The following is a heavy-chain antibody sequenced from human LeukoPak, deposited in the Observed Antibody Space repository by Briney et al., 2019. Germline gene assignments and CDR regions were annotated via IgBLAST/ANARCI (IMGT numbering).Heavy chain of an antibody. CDR1: GYSISSGYY. Sequence: PSETLSLTCAVSGYSISSGYYWGWIRQPPGKGLEWIGSIYHSGSTYYNPSLKSRVTISVDTSKNQFSLKLSSVTAADTAVYYCARGGYSDYWGQGTLVTVSS. V-gene: IGHV4-38-2*01. CDR2: IYHSGST. D-gene: IGHD5-12*01. CDR3: ARGGYSDY. J-gene: IGHJ4*02.